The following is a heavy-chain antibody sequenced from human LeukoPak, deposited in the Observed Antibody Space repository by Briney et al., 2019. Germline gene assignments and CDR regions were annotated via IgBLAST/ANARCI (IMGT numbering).Heavy chain of an antibody. CDR1: GFMFDDYG. V-gene: IGHV3-20*04. CDR3: AKDVGGSYHDY. CDR2: INWNGDIT. D-gene: IGHD1-26*01. Sequence: GESLRLSCAASGFMFDDYGMSWVRQAPGKGLEWVSGINWNGDITDYADSVKGRFTISRDNAKNSLYLQMNSLRAEDTALYYCAKDVGGSYHDYWGQRTLVTVSS. J-gene: IGHJ4*02.